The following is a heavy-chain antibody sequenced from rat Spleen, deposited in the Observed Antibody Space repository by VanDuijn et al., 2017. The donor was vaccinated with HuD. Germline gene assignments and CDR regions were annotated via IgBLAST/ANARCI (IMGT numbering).Heavy chain of an antibody. CDR3: ATHNNIGTTNYFDY. V-gene: IGHV5-19*01. D-gene: IGHD1-5*01. J-gene: IGHJ2*01. CDR1: GFTFGVYG. CDR2: ISPSGTKS. Sequence: EVQLVESGGGLMQPGRSLKLSCVASGFTFGVYGMHWIRQAPTKGLEWVASISPSGTKSHYRDSVKGRFTISRDNAKSTLYLQMDSLRSEDTATYYCATHNNIGTTNYFDYWGQGVMVTVSS.